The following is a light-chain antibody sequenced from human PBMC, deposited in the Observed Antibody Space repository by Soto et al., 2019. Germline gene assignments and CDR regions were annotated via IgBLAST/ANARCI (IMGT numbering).Light chain of an antibody. CDR1: QSVGSIY. J-gene: IGKJ1*01. V-gene: IGKV3D-15*01. CDR3: QQYHIWPPWT. Sequence: EIVLTQSPGTLSLSPGERATLSCRASQSVGSIYLAWYQQKPGQAPRLLIYDASNRATGIPARFSGSGSGTEFTLTISSLQSEDFAVYYCQQYHIWPPWTSGQGTKV. CDR2: DAS.